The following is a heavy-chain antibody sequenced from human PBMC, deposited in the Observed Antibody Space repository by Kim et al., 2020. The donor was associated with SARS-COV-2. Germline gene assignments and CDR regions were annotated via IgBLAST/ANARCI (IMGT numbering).Heavy chain of an antibody. D-gene: IGHD6-13*01. V-gene: IGHV3-30*18. CDR1: GFTFSSYG. Sequence: GGSLRLSCAASGFTFSSYGMHWVRQAPGKGLEWVAVISYDGSKKYYADSVKGRFTISRDNSKNTLFLQMNSLRAEDTAVYYCAKVQYSSSRRGCAFDIWGQGTMVTVSS. J-gene: IGHJ3*02. CDR3: AKVQYSSSRRGCAFDI. CDR2: ISYDGSKK.